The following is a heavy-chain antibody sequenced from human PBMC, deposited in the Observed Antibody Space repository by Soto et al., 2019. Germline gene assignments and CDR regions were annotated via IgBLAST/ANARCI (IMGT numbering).Heavy chain of an antibody. CDR1: GYTFTSYG. Sequence: GASVKVSCKASGYTFTSYGISWVRQAPGQGLEWMGWISAYNGNTNYAQKLKGRVTMTTDTSTSTAYMKMRSLRSDDTAVYYCARDDPGGLEWLFLSWGQGTLVTVS. J-gene: IGHJ4*02. D-gene: IGHD3-3*01. CDR3: ARDDPGGLEWLFLS. V-gene: IGHV1-18*01. CDR2: ISAYNGNT.